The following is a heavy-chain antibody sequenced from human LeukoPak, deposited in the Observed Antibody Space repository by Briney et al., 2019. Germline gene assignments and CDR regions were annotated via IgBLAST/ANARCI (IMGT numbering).Heavy chain of an antibody. CDR3: ARDHYDILTGYSDDAFDI. Sequence: APVKVSCKASGYTFTGYYMHWVRQAPGQGLEWMGWINPNSGGTNYAQKFQGRVTMTRDTSISTAYMELSRLRSDDTAVYYCARDHYDILTGYSDDAFDIWGQGTMVTVSS. CDR2: INPNSGGT. V-gene: IGHV1-2*02. CDR1: GYTFTGYY. D-gene: IGHD3-9*01. J-gene: IGHJ3*02.